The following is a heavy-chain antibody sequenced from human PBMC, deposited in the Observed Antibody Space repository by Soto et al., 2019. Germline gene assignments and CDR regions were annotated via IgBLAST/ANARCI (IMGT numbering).Heavy chain of an antibody. CDR2: IMPVFPTP. CDR1: GGTFSTSA. D-gene: IGHD3-3*02. CDR3: ARDKDRQQLGGNYYYILDV. V-gene: IGHV1-69*12. J-gene: IGHJ6*02. Sequence: QVQLVQSGAEVKKPGSSVKVSCKASGGTFSTSAISWARQAPGQGLEWVGGIMPVFPTPDYAQKFQGRVTITADESTTTAYLELTSLRTDDTAVYYCARDKDRQQLGGNYYYILDVWGQGTAITVSS.